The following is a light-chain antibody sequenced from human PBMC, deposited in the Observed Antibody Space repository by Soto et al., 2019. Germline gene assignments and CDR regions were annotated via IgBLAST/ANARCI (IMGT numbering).Light chain of an antibody. V-gene: IGKV3-20*01. J-gene: IGKJ5*01. Sequence: EIVLTQSPGTLSLSPGERATLSCRASQSVSSNYLAWYQQNPGQAPRLLFYDASTRATGIPDRFSGSGSGTDFTLTINRLEPEDFAVYYCQQYGSSAITFGQGTRLDIK. CDR2: DAS. CDR3: QQYGSSAIT. CDR1: QSVSSNY.